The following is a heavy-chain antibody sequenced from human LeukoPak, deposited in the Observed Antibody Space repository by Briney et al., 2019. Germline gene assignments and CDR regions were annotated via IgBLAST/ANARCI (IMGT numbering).Heavy chain of an antibody. CDR3: ARGKGQQCLARPCAFDI. Sequence: SETLSLTCAVYGGSFSGYYWSWIRQPPGKGLEWIGEINHSGSTNYNPSLKSRVTISVDTSKNQFSLKLSSVTAADTAVYYCARGKGQQCLARPCAFDIWGQGTMVTVSS. CDR2: INHSGST. D-gene: IGHD6-19*01. CDR1: GGSFSGYY. J-gene: IGHJ3*02. V-gene: IGHV4-34*01.